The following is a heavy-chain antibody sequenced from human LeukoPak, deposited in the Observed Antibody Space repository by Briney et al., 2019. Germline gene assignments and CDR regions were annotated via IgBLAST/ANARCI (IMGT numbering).Heavy chain of an antibody. J-gene: IGHJ2*01. CDR1: GGSMRSYY. CDR2: IYYSGST. D-gene: IGHD5-18*01. Sequence: SETLSLTCTVSGGSMRSYYWSWIRQPPGKGLEWIGYIYYSGSTNYNPSLKSRVTISVDTSKNQFSLKLSSVTAADTAVYYCARLGEGGYSYGKTIPKYWYFDLWGRGTLVTVSS. CDR3: ARLGEGGYSYGKTIPKYWYFDL. V-gene: IGHV4-59*08.